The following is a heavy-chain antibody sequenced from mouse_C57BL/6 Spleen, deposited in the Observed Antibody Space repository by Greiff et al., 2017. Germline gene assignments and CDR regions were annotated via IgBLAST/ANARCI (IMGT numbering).Heavy chain of an antibody. J-gene: IGHJ4*01. CDR2: ISNGGGST. CDR3: ARQGSSGYLYSMDY. V-gene: IGHV5-12*01. CDR1: GFTFSDYY. Sequence: DVMLVESGGGLVQPGGSLKLSCAASGFTFSDYYMYWVRQTPEKRLEWVAYISNGGGSTYYPDTVKGRFTISRDNAKNTLYLQMSRLKSEDTAMYYCARQGSSGYLYSMDYWGQGTSVTVSS. D-gene: IGHD3-2*02.